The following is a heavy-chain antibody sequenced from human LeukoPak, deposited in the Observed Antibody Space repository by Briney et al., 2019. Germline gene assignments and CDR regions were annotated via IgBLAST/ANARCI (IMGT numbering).Heavy chain of an antibody. V-gene: IGHV1-18*01. CDR2: INPYNGNT. J-gene: IGHJ4*02. CDR1: GYTFTSYG. D-gene: IGHD4-17*01. CDR3: AREIYGRLDY. Sequence: ASVKVSCKASGYTFTSYGISWVRQAPGQGPECMGWINPYNGNTNYALKVQGRVTMTTDTSTSTAYLELRSLRSDDTAIYYCAREIYGRLDYWGQGTLVTVSS.